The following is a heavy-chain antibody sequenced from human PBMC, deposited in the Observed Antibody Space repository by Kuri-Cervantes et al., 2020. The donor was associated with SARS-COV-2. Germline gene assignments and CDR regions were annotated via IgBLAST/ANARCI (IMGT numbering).Heavy chain of an antibody. CDR1: GSTFSNYA. CDR2: ISGSGGST. CDR3: AKGALKDYGNRFDP. Sequence: GGSLRLSCAASGSTFSNYAMNWVRQAPGKGLEWVSGISGSGGSTYYADSVKVRFTISRDNSKNTLSLQMNSLRVEDTAVYYCAKGALKDYGNRFDPWGQGTLVTVSS. D-gene: IGHD4-17*01. J-gene: IGHJ5*02. V-gene: IGHV3-23*01.